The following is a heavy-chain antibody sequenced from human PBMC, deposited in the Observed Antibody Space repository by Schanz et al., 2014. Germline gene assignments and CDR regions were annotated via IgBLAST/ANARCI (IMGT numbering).Heavy chain of an antibody. CDR1: GFTFSSYS. CDR2: IWYDGSNK. V-gene: IGHV3-33*08. J-gene: IGHJ4*02. Sequence: VQLVESGGGLVQPGGSLRLSCTASGFTFSSYSMNWVRQAPGKGLEWVAVIWYDGSNKYYADSVKGRFTISRDNSKNTLFLQMNSLRAEDTAVYYCARDHTTESYYSAGPPIDYWGQGPLLTV. D-gene: IGHD1-26*01. CDR3: ARDHTTESYYSAGPPIDY.